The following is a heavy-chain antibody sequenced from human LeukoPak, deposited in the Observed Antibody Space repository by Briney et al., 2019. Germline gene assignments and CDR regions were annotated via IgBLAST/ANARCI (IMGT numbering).Heavy chain of an antibody. CDR1: GGSISGASIRGTTYY. D-gene: IGHD6-19*01. J-gene: IGHJ5*02. CDR2: IYYNGHT. Sequence: SETLSLTCTISGGSISGASIRGTTYYWGCVRQPPGKGLEWIGSIYYNGHTSFNPSLKSRVTMSLDTSRNQVSLKLSSVTAADTAVYYCVRSPKGTAVTANWFDPWGQGTLVTVSS. CDR3: VRSPKGTAVTANWFDP. V-gene: IGHV4-39*07.